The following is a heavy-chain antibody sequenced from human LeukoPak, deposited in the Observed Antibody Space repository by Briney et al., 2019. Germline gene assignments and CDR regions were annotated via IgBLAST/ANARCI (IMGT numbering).Heavy chain of an antibody. CDR1: GFTFSNAW. CDR2: IKSKTDGGTT. V-gene: IGHV3-15*01. J-gene: IGHJ6*03. Sequence: GGSLRLSCAASGFTFSNAWMSWVRQAPGKGLEWVGRIKSKTDGGTTDYAAPVKGRFTISRDDSKNTLYLQMNSLKTEDTAVYYCTTDLRCSGGSCYSAPYYYYYYMDVWGKGTTVTVSS. CDR3: TTDLRCSGGSCYSAPYYYYYYMDV. D-gene: IGHD2-15*01.